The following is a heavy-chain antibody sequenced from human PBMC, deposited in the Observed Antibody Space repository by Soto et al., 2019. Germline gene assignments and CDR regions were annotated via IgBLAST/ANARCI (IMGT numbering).Heavy chain of an antibody. Sequence: PSATRSLTCAVSGGSISSGGCYWSWIRQHPGKGLEWIGYIYYSGSTYYNPSLKSRVTISVDTSKNQFSLKLSSVTAADTALYYCARSDDSSGLPPFWGQGTLVTVSS. CDR3: ARSDDSSGLPPF. D-gene: IGHD3-22*01. CDR1: GGSISSGGCY. V-gene: IGHV4-31*11. J-gene: IGHJ4*02. CDR2: IYYSGST.